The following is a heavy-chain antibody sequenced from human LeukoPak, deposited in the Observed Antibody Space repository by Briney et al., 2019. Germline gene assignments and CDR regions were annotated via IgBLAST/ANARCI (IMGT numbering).Heavy chain of an antibody. CDR2: IYQSGSP. D-gene: IGHD5-18*01. Sequence: KPSGTLSLTCAVSVGSISSSNWWGWVRHPPGKGLEWIGEIYQSGSPNYNPSLNSRVTISVDKSKNQFSLKLTSVTAADTAVYYCARDQGYSYGYFDFWGQGTLVTVSS. CDR3: ARDQGYSYGYFDF. CDR1: VGSISSSNW. J-gene: IGHJ4*02. V-gene: IGHV4-4*02.